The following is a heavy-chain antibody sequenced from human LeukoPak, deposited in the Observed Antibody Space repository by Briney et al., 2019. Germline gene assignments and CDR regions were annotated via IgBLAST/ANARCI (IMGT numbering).Heavy chain of an antibody. J-gene: IGHJ5*02. V-gene: IGHV3-43*01. D-gene: IGHD6-19*01. CDR3: AKDLNAQWLGAPAFDP. CDR2: ISWDGGST. CDR1: GFTFSSYT. Sequence: GGSLRLSCAASGFTFSSYTMHWVRQAPGKGLEWVSLISWDGGSTYYADSVKGRFTISRDNSKNSLYLQMNSLRTEDTALYYCAKDLNAQWLGAPAFDPWGQGTLVTVSS.